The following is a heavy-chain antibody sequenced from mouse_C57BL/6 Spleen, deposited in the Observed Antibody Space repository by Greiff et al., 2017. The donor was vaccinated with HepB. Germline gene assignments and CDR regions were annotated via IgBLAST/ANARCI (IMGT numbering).Heavy chain of an antibody. CDR3: TELLKFAY. CDR2: IRLKSDNYAT. V-gene: IGHV6-3*01. Sequence: EVQGVESGGGLVQPGGSMKLSCVASGFTFSNYWMNWVRQSPEKGLEWVAQIRLKSDNYATHYAESVKGRFTISRDDSKSSVYLQMNNLRAEDTGIYYCTELLKFAYWGQGTLVTVSA. D-gene: IGHD1-1*01. J-gene: IGHJ3*01. CDR1: GFTFSNYW.